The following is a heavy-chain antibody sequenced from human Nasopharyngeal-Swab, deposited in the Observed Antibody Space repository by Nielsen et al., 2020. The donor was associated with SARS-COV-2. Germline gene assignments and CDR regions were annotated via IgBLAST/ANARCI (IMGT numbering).Heavy chain of an antibody. Sequence: GGSLRLSCAASGFNFNYYSMNWVRQAPGKGLEWVSYITSSSGIKYYADSVKGRFTISRDNAKNLLYLQMNSLRAEDTAVYYCASAHRAYGDSGYYPLDYWGKGTLVTVSS. CDR3: ASAHRAYGDSGYYPLDY. CDR2: ITSSSGIK. D-gene: IGHD3-22*01. J-gene: IGHJ4*02. V-gene: IGHV3-48*04. CDR1: GFNFNYYS.